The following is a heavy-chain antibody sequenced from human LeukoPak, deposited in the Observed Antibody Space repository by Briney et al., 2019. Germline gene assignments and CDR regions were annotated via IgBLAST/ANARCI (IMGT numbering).Heavy chain of an antibody. J-gene: IGHJ4*02. CDR1: SGSISSHY. V-gene: IGHV4-59*11. D-gene: IGHD3-16*01. Sequence: SETLSVTCTVSSGSISSHYWSWIRQPPGKGLEWIGYIYYSGSTNYNPSLKSRVTVSVDTSKNQFSLKLSSVTAADTAVYYCAKGGGGYAFDYWGQGTLVTVSS. CDR2: IYYSGST. CDR3: AKGGGGYAFDY.